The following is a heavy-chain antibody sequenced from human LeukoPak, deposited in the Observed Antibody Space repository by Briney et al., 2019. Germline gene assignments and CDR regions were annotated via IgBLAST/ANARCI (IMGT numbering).Heavy chain of an antibody. Sequence: ASVKVSCKASGYTFTSYYMHWVRQAPGQGLEWMGIINPGGGSTSYAQKFQGRVTMTRDTSTSTVYMELSSLRSEDTAVYYCARSRVWFGDFDYWGQGTLVTVSS. V-gene: IGHV1-46*01. J-gene: IGHJ4*02. CDR1: GYTFTSYY. CDR3: ARSRVWFGDFDY. CDR2: INPGGGST. D-gene: IGHD3-10*01.